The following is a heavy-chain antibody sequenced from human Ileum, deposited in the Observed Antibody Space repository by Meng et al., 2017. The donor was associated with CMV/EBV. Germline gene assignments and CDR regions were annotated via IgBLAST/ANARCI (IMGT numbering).Heavy chain of an antibody. V-gene: IGHV3-30*14. J-gene: IGHJ4*02. CDR3: ERDRHPTPTYCLNAVYSWGFDN. Sequence: GESLKISCAASGFTFSDSAMHWVRQAPGKGLEWVAVISDDGFNKYYEESVKGRFTISRDNSKTTLDLQMNSLRAEDTAIYYCERDRHPTPTYCLNAVYSWGFDNWGQGTLVTVSS. CDR1: GFTFSDSA. D-gene: IGHD2-8*01. CDR2: ISDDGFNK.